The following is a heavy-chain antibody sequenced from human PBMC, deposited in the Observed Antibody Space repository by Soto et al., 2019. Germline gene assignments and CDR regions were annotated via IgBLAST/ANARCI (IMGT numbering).Heavy chain of an antibody. V-gene: IGHV4-31*03. J-gene: IGHJ5*02. D-gene: IGHD2-15*01. CDR3: ARGGGSCYSCNWFDP. Sequence: QVQLQESGPGLVKPSQTLSLTCTVSGGSISSGGYYWSWIRQHPGKGLEWIGYIYYSGSTYYNPSLKSRFTISVDTSKNKFSLKLSSVTAADTAVYYCARGGGSCYSCNWFDPWGQGTLVTVSS. CDR2: IYYSGST. CDR1: GGSISSGGYY.